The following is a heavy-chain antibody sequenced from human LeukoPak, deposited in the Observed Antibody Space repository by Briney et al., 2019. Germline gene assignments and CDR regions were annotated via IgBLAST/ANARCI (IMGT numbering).Heavy chain of an antibody. Sequence: PSETLSLTCTVSGGSISSYYWSWIRQPPGKGLEWIGYIYYSGSTNYNPSLKSRVTISVDTSKNQFSLKLSSVTAADTAVYYCARESWEAAAYRPFDYWGQGTLVTVSS. CDR3: ARESWEAAAYRPFDY. CDR1: GGSISSYY. J-gene: IGHJ4*02. D-gene: IGHD6-25*01. V-gene: IGHV4-59*01. CDR2: IYYSGST.